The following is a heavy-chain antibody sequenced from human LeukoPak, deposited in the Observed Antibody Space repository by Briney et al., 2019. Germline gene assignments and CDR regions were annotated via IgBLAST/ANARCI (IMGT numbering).Heavy chain of an antibody. CDR1: GGSISSSNW. CDR3: ARVDYDILTGLDY. CDR2: IYHSGST. V-gene: IGHV4-4*02. D-gene: IGHD3-9*01. J-gene: IGHJ4*02. Sequence: SETLSLTCAVSGGSISSSNWWSWVRQPPGKGLEWIGEIYHSGSTNYNPSLKSRVTISVDKSKNQFSLKLSSVTAADTAVYYCARVDYDILTGLDYWGQGTLVTVSS.